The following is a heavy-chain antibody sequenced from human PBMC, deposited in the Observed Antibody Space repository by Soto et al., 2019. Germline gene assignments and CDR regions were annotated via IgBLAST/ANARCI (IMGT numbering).Heavy chain of an antibody. V-gene: IGHV1-8*01. Sequence: QVQLVQSGAEVKKPGASVKVSCKASGYTFTSYDINWVRQATGQGLEWMGWMNPNSANTGYAQKFQGRVTMTRNTPISTAYIELSSLGYEDTVGYYCAREKSGYYDYWGQGTLVTVSS. CDR2: MNPNSANT. CDR1: GYTFTSYD. CDR3: AREKSGYYDY. D-gene: IGHD3-3*01. J-gene: IGHJ4*02.